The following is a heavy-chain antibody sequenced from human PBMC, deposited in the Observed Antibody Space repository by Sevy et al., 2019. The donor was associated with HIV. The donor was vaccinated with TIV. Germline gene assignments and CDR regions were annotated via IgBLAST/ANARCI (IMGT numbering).Heavy chain of an antibody. CDR1: GFTFSSYS. Sequence: GGSLRHSCAASGFTFSSYSMNWVRQAPGKGLEWVSSISSSSSYIYYADSVKGRFTISRDNAKNSLYLQMNSLRAEDTAVYYCARAPVGYCSSTSCYTSDYWGQGTLVTVSS. J-gene: IGHJ4*02. CDR3: ARAPVGYCSSTSCYTSDY. CDR2: ISSSSSYI. V-gene: IGHV3-21*01. D-gene: IGHD2-2*02.